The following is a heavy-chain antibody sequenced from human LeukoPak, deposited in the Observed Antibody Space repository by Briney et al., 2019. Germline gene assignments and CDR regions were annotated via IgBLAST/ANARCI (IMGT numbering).Heavy chain of an antibody. Sequence: ASVKVSCKVSGYTLTELSMHWVRQAPGQGLEWMGIINPSGGSTSYAQKFQGRVTMTRDTSTSTVYMELSSLRSEDTAVYYCARVTGDYGDYWGQGTLVTVSS. CDR2: INPSGGST. D-gene: IGHD4-11*01. J-gene: IGHJ4*02. CDR1: GYTLTELS. V-gene: IGHV1-46*01. CDR3: ARVTGDYGDY.